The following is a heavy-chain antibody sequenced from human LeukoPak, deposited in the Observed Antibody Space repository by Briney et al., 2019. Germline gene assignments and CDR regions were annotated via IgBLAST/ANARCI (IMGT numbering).Heavy chain of an antibody. CDR3: ARVGRDGYNYVY. CDR2: IYYSGST. V-gene: IGHV4-59*01. CDR1: GGSISSYY. J-gene: IGHJ4*02. Sequence: SETLSLTCTVSGGSISSYYWSWIRQPPGKGLEWIGYIYYSGSTNYNPSLKSRVTISVDTSKNQFSLKLSSVTAADTAVYYCARVGRDGYNYVYWGQGTLVTVSS. D-gene: IGHD5-24*01.